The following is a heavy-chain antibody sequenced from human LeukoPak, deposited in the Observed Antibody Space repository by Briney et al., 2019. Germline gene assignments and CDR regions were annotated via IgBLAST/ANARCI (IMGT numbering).Heavy chain of an antibody. CDR3: ASSSGWYSGAFDI. CDR1: GGSISSGGYS. CDR2: IYHSGST. J-gene: IGHJ3*02. Sequence: PSETLSLTCAVSGGSISSGGYSWSWLRQPPGRGLEWLGYIYHSGSTYYNPSLKSRVTISVDRSKNQFSLKLSSVTAADTAVYYCASSSGWYSGAFDIWGQGTMVTVSS. V-gene: IGHV4-30-2*01. D-gene: IGHD6-19*01.